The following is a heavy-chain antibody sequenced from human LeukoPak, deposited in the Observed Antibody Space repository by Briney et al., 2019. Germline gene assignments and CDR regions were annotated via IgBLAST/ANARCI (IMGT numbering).Heavy chain of an antibody. CDR1: GFTFSSYW. J-gene: IGHJ4*02. D-gene: IGHD6-13*01. Sequence: GGSLRLSCAASGFTFSSYWMSWVRQAPGKRLEWVANIKQDGSEKYYVDSVKGRFTISRDNAKNSLYLQMNSLRAEDTAVYYCARDRWQQLVFFDYWGQGTLVTVSS. CDR2: IKQDGSEK. V-gene: IGHV3-7*01. CDR3: ARDRWQQLVFFDY.